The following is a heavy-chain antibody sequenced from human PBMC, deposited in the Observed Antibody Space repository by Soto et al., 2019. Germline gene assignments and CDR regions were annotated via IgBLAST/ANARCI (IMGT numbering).Heavy chain of an antibody. J-gene: IGHJ6*03. CDR1: GFTFSSYA. D-gene: IGHD2-15*01. CDR3: AKVRGSRYCSGGSCYSGYMDV. V-gene: IGHV3-23*01. Sequence: EVQLLESGGGLVQPGGSLRLSCAASGFTFSSYAMSWVRQAPGKGLEWVSAISGSGGSTHYADSVKGRFTISRDNSKNTLYLQMNSLRAEDTAVYYCAKVRGSRYCSGGSCYSGYMDVWGKGTTVTVSS. CDR2: ISGSGGST.